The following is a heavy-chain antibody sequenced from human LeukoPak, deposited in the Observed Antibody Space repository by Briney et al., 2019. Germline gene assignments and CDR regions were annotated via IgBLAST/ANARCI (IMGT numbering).Heavy chain of an antibody. V-gene: IGHV1-46*01. CDR2: IDPSGGRT. D-gene: IGHD1-1*01. CDR3: ARDRARFRTKDDAFDI. CDR1: GYPLTSLY. J-gene: IGHJ3*02. Sequence: ASVKVSCKASGYPLTSLYMHWVRQASGQGLEWMGVIDPSGGRTRYAQKFQGRVTMTRDTSTSTVHMELSSLRSEDSAVYYCARDRARFRTKDDAFDIWGQGTMVTVSS.